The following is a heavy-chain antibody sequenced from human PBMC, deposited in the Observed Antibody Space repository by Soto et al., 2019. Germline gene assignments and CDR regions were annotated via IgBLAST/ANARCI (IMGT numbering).Heavy chain of an antibody. D-gene: IGHD2-2*01. J-gene: IGHJ4*02. CDR3: ARSYIVVVRAAIGPLPQLPFDY. V-gene: IGHV4-30-4*01. CDR2: IYYSGST. CDR1: GGSISSGDYY. Sequence: PSETLSLTCTVSGGSISSGDYYWSWIRQPPGKGLEWIGYIYYSGSTYYNPSLKSRVTISVDTSKNQFSLNLSSVTAADTAVYYCARSYIVVVRAAIGPLPQLPFDYWGQGTLVTVSS.